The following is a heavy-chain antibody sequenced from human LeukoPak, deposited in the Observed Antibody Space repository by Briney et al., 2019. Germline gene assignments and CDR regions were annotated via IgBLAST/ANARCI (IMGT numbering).Heavy chain of an antibody. CDR2: IYYSGST. J-gene: IGHJ4*02. V-gene: IGHV4-59*08. CDR1: GGSISSYY. Sequence: SETLSLTCTVSGGSISSYYWSWIRQPPGKGLEWIGYIYYSGSTNYNPSLKSRVTISVDTSKNQFSLKLSSVTAADTAVYYCAGHVYSSGWLFDYWGQGTLVTVSS. D-gene: IGHD6-19*01. CDR3: AGHVYSSGWLFDY.